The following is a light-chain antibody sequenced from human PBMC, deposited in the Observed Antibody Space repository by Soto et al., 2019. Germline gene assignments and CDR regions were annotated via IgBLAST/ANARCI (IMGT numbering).Light chain of an antibody. CDR2: GAS. V-gene: IGKV3-20*01. CDR3: QQYVSSPPLT. J-gene: IGKJ4*01. CDR1: QSVSSSY. Sequence: EIVLTQSPGTLSMSTGERATLSCRASQSVSSSYLAWYQQKPGQAPRLLIYGASSRATGIPDRFSGSGSGTDFTLTISILEPEDFAVYYCQQYVSSPPLTCGGGPKVAIK.